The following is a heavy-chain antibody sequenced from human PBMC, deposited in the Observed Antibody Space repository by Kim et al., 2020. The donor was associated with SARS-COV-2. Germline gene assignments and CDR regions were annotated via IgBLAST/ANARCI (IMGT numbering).Heavy chain of an antibody. D-gene: IGHD3-3*01. V-gene: IGHV3-33*01. CDR3: ARVDFWSGYSVTPSIDY. CDR2: IWYDGSNK. J-gene: IGHJ4*02. Sequence: GGSLRLSCAASGFTFSSYGMHWVRQAPGKGLEWVAVIWYDGSNKYYADSVKGRFTISRDNSKNTLYLQMNSLRAEDTAVYYCARVDFWSGYSVTPSIDYWGQGTLVTVSS. CDR1: GFTFSSYG.